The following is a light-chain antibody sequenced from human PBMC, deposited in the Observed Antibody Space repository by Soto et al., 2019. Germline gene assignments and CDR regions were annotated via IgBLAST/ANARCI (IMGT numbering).Light chain of an antibody. V-gene: IGKV1-39*01. CDR3: QQSGDTPPWT. Sequence: DIQMTQSPSSLSASVGDRVIITCRASQSISKYLNWYQHKPGKVPTLLIYTASSLQSGVPSSFSGSGSGTEFTLTISSLQPGDFATYYCQQSGDTPPWTFGQGTKV. CDR1: QSISKY. J-gene: IGKJ1*01. CDR2: TAS.